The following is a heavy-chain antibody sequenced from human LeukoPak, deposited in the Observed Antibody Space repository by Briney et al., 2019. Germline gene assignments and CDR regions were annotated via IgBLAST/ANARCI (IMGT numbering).Heavy chain of an antibody. V-gene: IGHV1-69*13. CDR3: ARGDRIAAAMDV. J-gene: IGHJ6*03. CDR2: IIPIFGTA. D-gene: IGHD6-13*01. CDR1: GGTFSSYA. Sequence: SVKVSCKACGGTFSSYAISWVRQAPGQGLEWMGGIIPIFGTANYAQKFQGRVTITADEFTSTAYMELSSLRSEDTAVYYCARGDRIAAAMDVRGKGTTVTVSS.